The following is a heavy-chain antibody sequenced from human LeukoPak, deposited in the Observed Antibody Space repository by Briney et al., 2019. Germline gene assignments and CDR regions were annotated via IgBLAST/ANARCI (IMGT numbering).Heavy chain of an antibody. CDR1: GFTFSSYA. J-gene: IGHJ4*02. V-gene: IGHV3-23*01. CDR2: ISGRGGST. CDR3: AKSGCSSTSCYFSY. D-gene: IGHD2-2*01. Sequence: PGGSLRLSCAAAGFTFSSYAMSWVRQAPGEGLEGVSVISGRGGSTYYADSVKGRFTISRDNSKNTLYLQMNSLRAEDTAVYYCAKSGCSSTSCYFSYWGQGTLVTVSS.